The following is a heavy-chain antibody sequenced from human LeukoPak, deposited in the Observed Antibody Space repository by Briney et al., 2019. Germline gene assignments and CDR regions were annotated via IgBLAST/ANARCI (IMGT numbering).Heavy chain of an antibody. Sequence: GGSLRLSCAASRFPFSSYAMSWVRQAPGKGPEWVSVVSGSGGGTYYADSVKGRFAISGDNSKNAVYLQMNSLRAEDTALYYCAKGGVYGDYYFDYWGQGTLVTVSS. CDR1: RFPFSSYA. J-gene: IGHJ4*02. CDR2: VSGSGGGT. V-gene: IGHV3-23*01. CDR3: AKGGVYGDYYFDY. D-gene: IGHD4-17*01.